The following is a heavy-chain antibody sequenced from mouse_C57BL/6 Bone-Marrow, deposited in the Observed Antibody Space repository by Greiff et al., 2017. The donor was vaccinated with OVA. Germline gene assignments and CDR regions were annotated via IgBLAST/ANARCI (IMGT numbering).Heavy chain of an antibody. CDR1: GFNIKDDY. J-gene: IGHJ2*01. V-gene: IGHV14-4*01. CDR3: TITTVVLDY. D-gene: IGHD1-1*01. CDR2: IDPENGDT. Sequence: EVQLQQSGAEFVRPGASVKLSCTASGFNIKDDYMHWVKQRPEQGLEWIGWIDPENGDTEYASKFQGKATITADTSSNTAYLQLSSLTSEDTAVYYCTITTVVLDYWGQGTTLTVSS.